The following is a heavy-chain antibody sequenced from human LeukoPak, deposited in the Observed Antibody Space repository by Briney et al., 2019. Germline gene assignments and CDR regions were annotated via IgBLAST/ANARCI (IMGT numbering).Heavy chain of an antibody. CDR3: TTVRGSGNFGLDV. D-gene: IGHD3-16*01. J-gene: IGHJ6*02. V-gene: IGHV3-15*01. CDR2: VKDKTDGGTT. Sequence: GGSLRLSCAASGFTVTNAWMSWVRPAPGKGLEWVGRVKDKTDGGTTDYAAPVKGRFTISRDDSKNTLFLQMNSLEIEDTAVYYCTTVRGSGNFGLDVWGQGTTVTVSS. CDR1: GFTVTNAW.